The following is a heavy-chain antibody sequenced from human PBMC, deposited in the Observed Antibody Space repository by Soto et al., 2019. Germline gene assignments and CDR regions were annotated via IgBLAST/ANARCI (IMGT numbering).Heavy chain of an antibody. CDR1: GFTFSTYE. CDR3: ARDKGADTGAIDY. CDR2: ISVSGSNI. Sequence: EVQLVESGGGLVQSGGSLRLSCAASGFTFSTYEMNWVRQAPGKGLEWLSYISVSGSNIYYADSGKGRFTISRDNANNSLYLQMNSLRAEDTAFYYCARDKGADTGAIDYWGQGTLVTVSS. V-gene: IGHV3-48*03. D-gene: IGHD6-19*01. J-gene: IGHJ4*02.